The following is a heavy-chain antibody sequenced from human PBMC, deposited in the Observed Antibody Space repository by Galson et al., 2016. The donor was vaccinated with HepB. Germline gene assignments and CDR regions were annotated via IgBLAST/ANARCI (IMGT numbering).Heavy chain of an antibody. J-gene: IGHJ5*02. V-gene: IGHV4-30-2*01. CDR3: VRGEYDPVWTDSRNWMGWFDH. CDR1: GDTVTSGGYS. Sequence: TLSLTCAVSGDTVTSGGYSWNWVRQPPGKGLEWIGYVYYDGTTSYSPSLKSRLTISLDRSKNQFSLQLQSLTVADTAVYFCVRGEYDPVWTDSRNWMGWFDHWGQGTLVTVSS. CDR2: VYYDGTT. D-gene: IGHD3-16*01.